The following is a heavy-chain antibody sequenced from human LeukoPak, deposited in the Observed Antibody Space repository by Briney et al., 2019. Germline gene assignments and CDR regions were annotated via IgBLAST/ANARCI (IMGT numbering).Heavy chain of an antibody. V-gene: IGHV3-74*01. CDR2: INSDASST. D-gene: IGHD2-15*01. J-gene: IGHJ4*02. CDR3: ARRDCSGGNCYLQY. Sequence: GGSLRLSCAASGFTFSGYSMNWVRQAPGQGLVCVSRINSDASSTSYADSVKGRFTTSRDNAKNTLYLQMNSLRAEDTAVYYCARRDCSGGNCYLQYWGQGTLATVSS. CDR1: GFTFSGYS.